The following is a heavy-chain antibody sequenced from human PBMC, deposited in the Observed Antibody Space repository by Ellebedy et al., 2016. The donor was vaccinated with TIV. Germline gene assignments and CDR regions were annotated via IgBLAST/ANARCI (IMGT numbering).Heavy chain of an antibody. CDR1: GFTFSSYA. V-gene: IGHV3-30*07. CDR3: ARLDYDILTGYDPYPYGMDV. CDR2: ISYDGSNK. Sequence: GESLKISCAASGFTFSSYAMHWVRQAPGKGLEWVAVISYDGSNKYYADSVKGRFTISRDNAKNSLYLQMNSLRAEDTAVYYCARLDYDILTGYDPYPYGMDVWGQGTTVTVSS. D-gene: IGHD3-9*01. J-gene: IGHJ6*02.